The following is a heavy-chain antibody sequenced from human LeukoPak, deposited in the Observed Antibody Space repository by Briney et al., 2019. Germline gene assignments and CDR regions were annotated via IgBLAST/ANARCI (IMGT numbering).Heavy chain of an antibody. Sequence: GGSLRLSCAASGFTFDDYGMSWVRQAPGKGLEWVSGINWNGGSTGYADSVKGRFTISRDNAKNSLYLQMNSLRAEDTDLYYCARGEWLGYYYYMDVWGKGTTVTVSS. V-gene: IGHV3-20*04. CDR3: ARGEWLGYYYYMDV. D-gene: IGHD3-3*01. CDR2: INWNGGST. J-gene: IGHJ6*03. CDR1: GFTFDDYG.